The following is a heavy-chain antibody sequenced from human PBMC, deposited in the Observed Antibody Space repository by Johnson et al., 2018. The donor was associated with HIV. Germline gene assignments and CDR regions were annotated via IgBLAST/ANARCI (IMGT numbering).Heavy chain of an antibody. J-gene: IGHJ3*02. D-gene: IGHD3-10*01. CDR1: GFTFSNFA. Sequence: VQLVESGGGVVQPGRSLRLSCAVSGFTFSNFAMHWVRQAPGKGLEYVSAISSNGIGTYYANSVDGRFTISRDNDKNTLYLEMGSLRVEDMAVYYCARSRGPMRKDAFDSWGQGTKVTVSS. CDR2: ISSNGIGT. CDR3: ARSRGPMRKDAFDS. V-gene: IGHV3-64*01.